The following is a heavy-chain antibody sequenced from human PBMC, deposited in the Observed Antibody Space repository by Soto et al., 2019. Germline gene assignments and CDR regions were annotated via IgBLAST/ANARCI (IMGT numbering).Heavy chain of an antibody. CDR1: GGSISSSSYY. J-gene: IGHJ5*01. CDR3: ARHTKPYDSSGCMFDF. Sequence: QLQLQESGPGLVKPSETLSLTCTVSGGSISSSSYYWGWIRQPPGKGLEWIGSIDYSGSTYYNPSLKRRLTISVDTSTHQFSLNLTSVTAADTAAYYCARHTKPYDSSGCMFDFWRQGPLVTLSS. CDR2: IDYSGST. V-gene: IGHV4-39*01. D-gene: IGHD3-22*01.